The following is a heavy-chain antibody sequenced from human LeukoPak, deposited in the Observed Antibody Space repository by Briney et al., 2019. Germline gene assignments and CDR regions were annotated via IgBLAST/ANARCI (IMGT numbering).Heavy chain of an antibody. V-gene: IGHV3-30-3*01. Sequence: GGSLRLSCAASGFTFSSYAMHWVRQAPGKGLEWVAVISYDGSNKYYADSVKGRFTISRDNSKNTLYLQMNSLRAEDTAVYYCARDIVVVPFDIWGQGTMVTVSS. CDR1: GFTFSSYA. CDR2: ISYDGSNK. D-gene: IGHD2-2*01. CDR3: ARDIVVVPFDI. J-gene: IGHJ3*02.